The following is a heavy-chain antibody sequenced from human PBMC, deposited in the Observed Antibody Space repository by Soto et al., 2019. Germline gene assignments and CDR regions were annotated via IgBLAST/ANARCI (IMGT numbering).Heavy chain of an antibody. Sequence: SDTLSLTCTVSGGSISSYYWSWIRQPPGKGLEWIGYIYYSGSTNYNPSLKSRVTISVDTSKNQFSLKLSSVTAADTAVYYCASSTYYYGSGTLPPPYYYYYLDVWGKGTTVTVS. D-gene: IGHD3-10*01. CDR2: IYYSGST. V-gene: IGHV4-59*01. J-gene: IGHJ6*03. CDR1: GGSISSYY. CDR3: ASSTYYYGSGTLPPPYYYYYLDV.